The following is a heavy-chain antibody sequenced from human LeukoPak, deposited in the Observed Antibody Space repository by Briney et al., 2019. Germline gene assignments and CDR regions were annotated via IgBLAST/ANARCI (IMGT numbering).Heavy chain of an antibody. J-gene: IGHJ6*02. CDR2: IYFSGSK. CDR1: GGSISRYY. D-gene: IGHD2-15*01. Sequence: SETLSLTCTVSGGSISRYYWSWIRQPPRRGMEWVGYIYFSGSKNFNPSLKSRVTISVDTSKNQFSLKLSSVTAADTAVYYCARVGACSGGSCYSEDPVGSYYYYYGMDVWGQGTTVTVSS. V-gene: IGHV4-59*01. CDR3: ARVGACSGGSCYSEDPVGSYYYYYGMDV.